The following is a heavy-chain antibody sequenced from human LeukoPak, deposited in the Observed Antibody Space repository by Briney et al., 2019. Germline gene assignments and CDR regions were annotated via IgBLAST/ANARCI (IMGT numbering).Heavy chain of an antibody. CDR3: AREAVEYSYGYVRYFDY. D-gene: IGHD5-18*01. V-gene: IGHV4-34*01. CDR1: GGSFSGYY. Sequence: SETLSLTCAVYGGSFSGYYWSWIRQPPGKGLEWIGEINHSGSTNYNPSLKGRVTISVDTFKNQFSLKLSSVTAADTAVYYCAREAVEYSYGYVRYFDYWGQGTLVTVSS. CDR2: INHSGST. J-gene: IGHJ4*02.